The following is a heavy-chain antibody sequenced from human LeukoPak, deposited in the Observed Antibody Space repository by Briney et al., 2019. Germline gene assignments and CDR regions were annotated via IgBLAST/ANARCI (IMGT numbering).Heavy chain of an antibody. CDR2: ISGSGGST. D-gene: IGHD3-16*02. J-gene: IGHJ4*02. V-gene: IGHV3-23*01. Sequence: GGSLRLSCAASGFTFSSYAMSWVRQAPGKGLEWVSAISGSGGSTYYADSVKGRFTISRDNSKNTLYLQMNSLRAEDTAVYYCAKPPIMNKFGGVIVWGQGTLVTVSS. CDR1: GFTFSSYA. CDR3: AKPPIMNKFGGVIV.